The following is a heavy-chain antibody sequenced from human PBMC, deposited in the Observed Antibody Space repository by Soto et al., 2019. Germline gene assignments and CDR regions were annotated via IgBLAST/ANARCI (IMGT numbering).Heavy chain of an antibody. D-gene: IGHD2-2*01. J-gene: IGHJ5*02. CDR2: IYYSGST. CDR1: GGSISSGDYY. Sequence: QVQLQESGPGLVKPSQTLSLTCTVSGGSISSGDYYWSWIRQPPGKGLEWIGYIYYSGSTYYNPSLKSRFTISVDTSKNQFSLKLSSVTAADTAVYYCARTVVPAAIVEWFDPWGQGTLVTVSS. V-gene: IGHV4-30-4*01. CDR3: ARTVVPAAIVEWFDP.